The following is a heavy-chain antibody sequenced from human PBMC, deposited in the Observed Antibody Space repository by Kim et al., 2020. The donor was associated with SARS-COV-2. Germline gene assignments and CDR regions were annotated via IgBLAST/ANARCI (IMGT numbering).Heavy chain of an antibody. CDR1: GYTFTSYG. V-gene: IGHV1-18*01. D-gene: IGHD6-13*01. J-gene: IGHJ4*02. CDR3: AREGTGIAAAGRRMDY. CDR2: ISAYNGNT. Sequence: ASVKVSCKASGYTFTSYGISWVRQAPGQGLEWMGWISAYNGNTNYAQKLQGRVTMTTDTSTSTAYMELRSLRSDDTAVYYCAREGTGIAAAGRRMDYWGQGTLVTVSS.